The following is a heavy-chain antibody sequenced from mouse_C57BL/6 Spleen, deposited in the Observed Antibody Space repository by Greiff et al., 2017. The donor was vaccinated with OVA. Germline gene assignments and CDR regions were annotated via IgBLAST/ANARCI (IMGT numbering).Heavy chain of an antibody. CDR3: ARKHYGSSYRAMDY. CDR2: INPNNGGT. CDR1: GYTFTDYN. J-gene: IGHJ4*01. D-gene: IGHD1-1*01. V-gene: IGHV1-18*01. Sequence: EVQLQQSGPELVKPGASVKIPCKASGYTFTDYNMDWVKQSHGKSLEWIGDINPNNGGTIYNQKFKGKATLTVDKSSSTAYMELRSLTSEDTAVYYCARKHYGSSYRAMDYWGQGTSVIVSS.